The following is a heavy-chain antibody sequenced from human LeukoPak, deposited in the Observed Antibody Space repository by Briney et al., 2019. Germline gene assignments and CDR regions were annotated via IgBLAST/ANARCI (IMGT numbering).Heavy chain of an antibody. D-gene: IGHD3-22*01. CDR1: AFTFYDYG. V-gene: IGHV3-9*03. Sequence: PGGFLRLSCVASAFTFYDYGMSWVRQAPGKGLEWVSGISWSSGSIGYADSVKGRFTISRDNAKNSLYLQMNSVRAEDMALYYCAKDIGPYYYDSSDYRTDAFDIWGQGTMVTVSS. J-gene: IGHJ3*02. CDR2: ISWSSGSI. CDR3: AKDIGPYYYDSSDYRTDAFDI.